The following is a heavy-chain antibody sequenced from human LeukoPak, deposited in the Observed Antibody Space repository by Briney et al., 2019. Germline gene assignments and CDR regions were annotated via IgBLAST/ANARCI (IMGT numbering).Heavy chain of an antibody. V-gene: IGHV1-2*06. CDR1: GYTFTGYY. Sequence: ASVKVSCKASGYTFTGYYMHWVRQAPGQGLEWMGRINPNSGGTNYAQKFQGRVTMTRDTSISTAYMELGRLRSDDTAVYYCARDWVRTWIQHGENWFDPWGQGTLVTVSS. D-gene: IGHD5-18*01. CDR2: INPNSGGT. J-gene: IGHJ5*02. CDR3: ARDWVRTWIQHGENWFDP.